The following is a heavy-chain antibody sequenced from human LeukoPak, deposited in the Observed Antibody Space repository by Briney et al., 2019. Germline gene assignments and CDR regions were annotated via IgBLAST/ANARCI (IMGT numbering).Heavy chain of an antibody. D-gene: IGHD2-8*02. J-gene: IGHJ4*02. CDR2: IWYDGNKE. V-gene: IGHV3-33*01. CDR3: ARDPSGPPDY. CDR1: GFTFSSYD. Sequence: GGSLRLSCAASGFTFSSYDMHWVRQAPGKGLEWVATIWYDGNKEDYADSVKGRFTISRDNSKNTLYLQMNSLRAEDTAVYYCARDPSGPPDYWGQGTLVTVSS.